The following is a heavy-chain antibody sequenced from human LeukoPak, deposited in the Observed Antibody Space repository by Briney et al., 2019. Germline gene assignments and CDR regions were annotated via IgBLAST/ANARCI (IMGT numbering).Heavy chain of an antibody. CDR2: IYHSGST. J-gene: IGHJ4*02. D-gene: IGHD6-13*01. CDR3: ARRSSSWFPFDY. V-gene: IGHV4-38-2*01. Sequence: KPSETLSLTCAVSGYSISSGYYWGWVPQPPGKGLEWIGSIYHSGSTYYNPSLKSRVTISVDTSKNQFSLKLSSVTAADTAVYYCARRSSSWFPFDYWGQGTLVTVSS. CDR1: GYSISSGYY.